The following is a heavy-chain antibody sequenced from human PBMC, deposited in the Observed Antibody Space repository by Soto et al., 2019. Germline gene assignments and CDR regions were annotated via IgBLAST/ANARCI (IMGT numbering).Heavy chain of an antibody. V-gene: IGHV1-18*01. CDR1: GYTFTSYG. Sequence: QVQLVQSGAEVKKPGATGKVSCEASGYTFTSYGLTWVRQAPGKGLEWMGWISTYNGNTNYAQKLQGRVTMTTDTSTSTAYMELSSLSSDDTAVYYCARGNYDSRGYLLYWGQGTLVTVSS. J-gene: IGHJ4*02. CDR3: ARGNYDSRGYLLY. CDR2: ISTYNGNT. D-gene: IGHD3-22*01.